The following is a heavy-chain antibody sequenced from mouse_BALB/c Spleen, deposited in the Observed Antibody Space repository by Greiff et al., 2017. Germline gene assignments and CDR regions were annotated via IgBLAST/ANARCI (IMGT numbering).Heavy chain of an antibody. J-gene: IGHJ2*01. CDR3: ARERVYYYGSPFDY. Sequence: EVQLQQSGAELVRSGASVKLSCTASGFNIKDYYMHWVKQRPEQGLEWIGWIDPENGDTEYAPKFQGKATITADTSSNTAYLQLSSLTSEDTAVYYCARERVYYYGSPFDYWGQGTTLTVSS. V-gene: IGHV14-4*02. CDR2: IDPENGDT. D-gene: IGHD1-1*01. CDR1: GFNIKDYY.